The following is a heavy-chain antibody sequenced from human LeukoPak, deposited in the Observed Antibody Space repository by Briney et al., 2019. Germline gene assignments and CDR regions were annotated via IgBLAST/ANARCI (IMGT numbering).Heavy chain of an antibody. V-gene: IGHV3-30*19. J-gene: IGHJ4*02. CDR3: ARGPKYYCSSTSCLIYYFDY. CDR2: ISYDGSNK. Sequence: GGSLRLSCAASGFTFSSYGMHWVRQAPGKGLEWVAVISYDGSNKYYADSVKGRFTISRDNSKNTLYLQMNSLRAEDTAVYYCARGPKYYCSSTSCLIYYFDYWGQGTLVTVSS. CDR1: GFTFSSYG. D-gene: IGHD2-2*01.